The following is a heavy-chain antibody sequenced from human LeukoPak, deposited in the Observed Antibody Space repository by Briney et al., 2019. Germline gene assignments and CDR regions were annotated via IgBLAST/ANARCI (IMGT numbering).Heavy chain of an antibody. J-gene: IGHJ6*02. CDR1: GFTFSSYS. V-gene: IGHV3-21*01. Sequence: TGGSPRLSCAASGFTFSSYSMNWVRQAPGKGLEWVSSISSSSSYIYYADSVKGRFTISRDNAKNSLYLQMNSLRAEDTAVYYCARDPSRSYGMDVWGQGTTVTVSS. CDR2: ISSSSSYI. CDR3: ARDPSRSYGMDV.